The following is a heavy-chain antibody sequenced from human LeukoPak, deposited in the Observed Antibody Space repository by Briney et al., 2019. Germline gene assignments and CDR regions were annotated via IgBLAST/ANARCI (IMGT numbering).Heavy chain of an antibody. Sequence: PGGSLRLSCAASGFTVSSNYMSWVRQAPGKGLEWVSVIYSGGSTYYADSVKGRFTISRDNSKNTLYLQMNSLRAEDTAVYYCARASSGWPYYYYGMDVWGQGTTVTVSS. CDR2: IYSGGST. CDR1: GFTVSSNY. V-gene: IGHV3-66*01. J-gene: IGHJ6*02. D-gene: IGHD6-19*01. CDR3: ARASSGWPYYYYGMDV.